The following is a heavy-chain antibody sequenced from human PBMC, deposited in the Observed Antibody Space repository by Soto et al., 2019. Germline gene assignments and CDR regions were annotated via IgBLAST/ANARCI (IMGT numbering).Heavy chain of an antibody. D-gene: IGHD3-22*01. CDR3: AAARYYYDSSGYYYFDY. CDR2: ISSSGITK. CDR1: GFTFSDYY. J-gene: IGHJ4*02. V-gene: IGHV3-11*01. Sequence: PGGSLRLSCAASGFTFSDYYMTWIRQAPGKGLEWVSYISSSGITKYYADSVKGRFTISRDNAKNSLYLQMNSLRAEDTAVYYSAAARYYYDSSGYYYFDYWGQGTLVTVSS.